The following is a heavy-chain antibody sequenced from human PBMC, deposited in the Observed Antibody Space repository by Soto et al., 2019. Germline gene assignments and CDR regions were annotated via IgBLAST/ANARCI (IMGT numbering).Heavy chain of an antibody. Sequence: PSETLSLTCTVSGDSISTFYCGWMRQSPWKELEWIGYVYYTGITTYNPSLKSRVTISVDRSKNQFSLKLTSANAADTAVYYCASSRTVKNYADDSSDYFSFFDDVGQGIHVTFSS. V-gene: IGHV4-59*01. CDR2: VYYTGIT. J-gene: IGHJ4*02. CDR1: GDSISTFY. D-gene: IGHD3-22*01. CDR3: ASSRTVKNYADDSSDYFSFFDD.